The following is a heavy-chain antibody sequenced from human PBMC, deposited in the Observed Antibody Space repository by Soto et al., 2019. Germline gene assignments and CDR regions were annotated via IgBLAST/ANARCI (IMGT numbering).Heavy chain of an antibody. V-gene: IGHV1-8*01. CDR1: GYTFTSYD. CDR3: ARSKRFWSGYYPQYYYYYMDV. Sequence: ASVKVSCKASGYTFTSYDINWVRQATGQGLEWMGWMNPNSGNTGYAQKFQGRVTMTRNTSISTAYMELSSLRSEDTAVYYCARSKRFWSGYYPQYYYYYMDVWGKGTTVTVSS. D-gene: IGHD3-3*01. J-gene: IGHJ6*03. CDR2: MNPNSGNT.